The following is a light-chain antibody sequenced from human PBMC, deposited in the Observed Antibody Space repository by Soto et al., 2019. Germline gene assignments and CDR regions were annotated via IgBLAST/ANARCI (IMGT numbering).Light chain of an antibody. V-gene: IGKV1-39*01. Sequence: DLQMTQSPSSLSASVGDAVTITCRASQSIAVYLNWYQQKPGKAPELLIHTASRLQSGVPSRFSGSGSGTEFTLTISSLQPEDFATYYCQQSNNSPRYTFGQGTKLEIK. CDR1: QSIAVY. CDR2: TAS. CDR3: QQSNNSPRYT. J-gene: IGKJ2*01.